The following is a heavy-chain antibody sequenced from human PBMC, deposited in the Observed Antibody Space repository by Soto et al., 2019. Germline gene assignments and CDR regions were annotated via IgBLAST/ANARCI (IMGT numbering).Heavy chain of an antibody. CDR3: ARGDTAMVTGFDY. Sequence: LSLTRTVSDGSISSYYRSWIRQPAGKGLEWIGRIYTSGSTNYNHSLKSRVTMSVDTSKNQFSLKLSSVTAAATTVYYCARGDTAMVTGFDYWGQGALVTVSS. J-gene: IGHJ4*02. D-gene: IGHD5-18*01. CDR2: IYTSGST. V-gene: IGHV4-4*07. CDR1: DGSISSYY.